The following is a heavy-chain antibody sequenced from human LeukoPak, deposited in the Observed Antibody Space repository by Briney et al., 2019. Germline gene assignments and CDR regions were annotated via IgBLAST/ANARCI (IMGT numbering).Heavy chain of an antibody. J-gene: IGHJ5*02. CDR2: NNGDGSTT. CDR3: TRDPRNVGLAP. CDR1: GFSLSGYW. Sequence: GGSLRLSCVASGFSLSGYWMYWVRQAPGKGLMYISRNNGDGSTTNYADVVKGRFTMSRDNVKNTLYLQMNSLRVEDTAVYYCTRDPRNVGLAPWGQGTLVTVSS. D-gene: IGHD2-15*01. V-gene: IGHV3-74*01.